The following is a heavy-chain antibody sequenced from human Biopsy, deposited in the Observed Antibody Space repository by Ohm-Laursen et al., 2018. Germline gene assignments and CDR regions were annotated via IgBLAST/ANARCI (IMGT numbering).Heavy chain of an antibody. CDR2: IDSSAAST. Sequence: SLRLSCTASGFTFSSHAMSWVRQAPGKGLDWVSSIDSSAASTFYAGSVKGRFTISRDNSKNTLFLQMNSLRAADTAIYYCASDLNGDPSAFDYWGQGTPVTVSS. CDR3: ASDLNGDPSAFDY. J-gene: IGHJ4*02. CDR1: GFTFSSHA. D-gene: IGHD4-17*01. V-gene: IGHV3-23*01.